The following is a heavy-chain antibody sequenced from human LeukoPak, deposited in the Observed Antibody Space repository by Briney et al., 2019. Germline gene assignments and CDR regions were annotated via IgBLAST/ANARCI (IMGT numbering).Heavy chain of an antibody. CDR3: AKKGYAGSGTYSYYFDY. D-gene: IGHD3-10*01. V-gene: IGHV3-30*02. CDR1: GFTFSSFG. J-gene: IGHJ4*02. CDR2: ISYDGSIK. Sequence: GGSLRLSCAASGFTFSSFGMHWVCQAPGKGLEWVAFISYDGSIKYYADSVEGRFTISRDNSKNTLYLQMNSLRVDDTAVYYCAKKGYAGSGTYSYYFDYWGQGTLVTVSS.